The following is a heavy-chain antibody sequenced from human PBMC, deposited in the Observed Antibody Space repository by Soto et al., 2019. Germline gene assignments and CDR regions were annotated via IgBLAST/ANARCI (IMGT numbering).Heavy chain of an antibody. Sequence: GGSLRLSCAASGFTFSSYTMAWVRQAPGKGMEGVSSISSSSTYIYYADSVKGGCTFSRDNAKNSLYLQMNSLRAEDTAVYYCASGSPSSSSSWPQIDSWGQGILVTVSS. D-gene: IGHD6-13*01. CDR2: ISSSSTYI. V-gene: IGHV3-21*01. CDR1: GFTFSSYT. J-gene: IGHJ4*02. CDR3: ASGSPSSSSSWPQIDS.